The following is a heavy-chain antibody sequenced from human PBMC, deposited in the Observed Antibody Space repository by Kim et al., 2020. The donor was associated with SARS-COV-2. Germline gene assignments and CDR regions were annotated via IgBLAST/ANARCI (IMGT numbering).Heavy chain of an antibody. D-gene: IGHD4-17*01. J-gene: IGHJ4*02. V-gene: IGHV6-1*01. CDR2: TYFMSKWNF. Sequence: SQTLSLTCVISGDSVSTYGFAWNWVRQSPSSGLEWLGRTYFMSKWNFDYAESVKGRITIYPDTSKNQFSLQLNFATPDDTAVYYCARDHYGGNPRGFDYWGPGILVTVSS. CDR3: ARDHYGGNPRGFDY. CDR1: GDSVSTYGFA.